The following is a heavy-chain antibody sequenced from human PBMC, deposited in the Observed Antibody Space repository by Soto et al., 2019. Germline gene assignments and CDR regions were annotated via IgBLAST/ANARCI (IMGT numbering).Heavy chain of an antibody. Sequence: ASVKVSCKASGYSFTTYDISWLRQAPGQGLEWMGRISPYNGNTNYAQNFQDRVTMTADTSSSTAYMELRGLRSDDTALYYCATSYDSGFDPWGQGTLVTVSS. CDR1: GYSFTTYD. CDR2: ISPYNGNT. CDR3: ATSYDSGFDP. D-gene: IGHD3-3*01. J-gene: IGHJ5*02. V-gene: IGHV1-18*04.